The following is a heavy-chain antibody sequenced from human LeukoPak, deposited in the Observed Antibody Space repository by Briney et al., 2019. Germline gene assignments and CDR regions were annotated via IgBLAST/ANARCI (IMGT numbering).Heavy chain of an antibody. D-gene: IGHD1-26*01. CDR3: ARRSPVGSYVSGSYYYYGMDV. V-gene: IGHV4-59*08. Sequence: PSETLSLTCSVSGGSISSYYWSWIRQPPGKGLEWIGYIYCSGSSNYNPSLKSRVTISVDTSKNQFSLKLSSVTAADTAVYYCARRSPVGSYVSGSYYYYGMDVWGQGTTVTVSS. J-gene: IGHJ6*02. CDR1: GGSISSYY. CDR2: IYCSGSS.